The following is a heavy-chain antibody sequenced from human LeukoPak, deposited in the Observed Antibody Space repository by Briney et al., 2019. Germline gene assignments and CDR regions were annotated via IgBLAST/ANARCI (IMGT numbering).Heavy chain of an antibody. CDR1: GGSISSYY. V-gene: IGHV4-59*01. J-gene: IGHJ6*02. D-gene: IGHD5-18*01. CDR2: IYYSGST. Sequence: SETLSLTCTVYGGSISSYYWSWIRQSPGKGLEWVGYIYYSGSTNYNPSLKSRVTISVDTSKNQFSLNLTSVTAADTAVYYCARAIYSYGYYYYAMDVWGQGTTVTVSS. CDR3: ARAIYSYGYYYYAMDV.